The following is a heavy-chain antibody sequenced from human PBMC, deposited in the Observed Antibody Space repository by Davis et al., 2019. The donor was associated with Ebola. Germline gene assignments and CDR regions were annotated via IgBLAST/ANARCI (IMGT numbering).Heavy chain of an antibody. V-gene: IGHV3-30*09. J-gene: IGHJ3*02. CDR1: GFTFSSYA. CDR3: AKDRGNWKYAFDI. CDR2: LSHDGSEI. D-gene: IGHD1-7*01. Sequence: GGSLRLSCAASGFTFSSYAMHWVRQAPGKGLEWVAMLSHDGSEILYSDSVTGRFAISRDNSKNTLSLQMNSLRTEDTAVYYCAKDRGNWKYAFDIWGQGTMVTVSS.